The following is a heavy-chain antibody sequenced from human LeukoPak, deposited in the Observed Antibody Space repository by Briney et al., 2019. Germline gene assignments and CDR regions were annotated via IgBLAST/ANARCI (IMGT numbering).Heavy chain of an antibody. V-gene: IGHV3-11*03. CDR2: ISSSSDYT. Sequence: GGSLRLSCAASGFTFSDYYMSWIRQAPGKGLEWISYISSSSDYTNYADSVKGRFTISRDNAKNSLYLQMNSLRAEDTAVYYCARGYGDYAYWGQGTLVTVSS. D-gene: IGHD4-17*01. J-gene: IGHJ4*02. CDR3: ARGYGDYAY. CDR1: GFTFSDYY.